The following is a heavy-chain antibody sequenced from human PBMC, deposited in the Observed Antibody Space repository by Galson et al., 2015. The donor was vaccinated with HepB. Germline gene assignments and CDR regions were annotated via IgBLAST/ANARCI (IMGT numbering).Heavy chain of an antibody. J-gene: IGHJ4*02. D-gene: IGHD2-21*02. CDR2: IKSKTDGGTT. V-gene: IGHV3-15*01. CDR1: GFTFSNAW. Sequence: SLRLSCAASGFTFSNAWMSWVRQAPGKGLEWVGRIKSKTDGGTTDYAAPVKGRFTISRDDSKNTLYLQMNSLKTEDTAVYYCTTDLPDPIHPMYCGGDCYLDYWGQGTLVTVSS. CDR3: TTDLPDPIHPMYCGGDCYLDY.